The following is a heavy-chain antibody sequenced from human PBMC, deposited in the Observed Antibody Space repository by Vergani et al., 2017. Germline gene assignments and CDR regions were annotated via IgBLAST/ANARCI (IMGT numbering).Heavy chain of an antibody. CDR1: GGTFSSYA. V-gene: IGHV1-69*15. J-gene: IGHJ4*02. Sequence: QVQLVQSGAEVKKPGSSVKVSCKASGGTFSSYAISWVRQAPGQGLEWMGRIIPIFGTANYAQKFQGRVTITADESTSTAYMELSSLRSEDTAVYYCAXGQPAQHSSGYHGSFDYWGQGTLVTVSS. D-gene: IGHD6-19*01. CDR3: AXGQPAQHSSGYHGSFDY. CDR2: IIPIFGTA.